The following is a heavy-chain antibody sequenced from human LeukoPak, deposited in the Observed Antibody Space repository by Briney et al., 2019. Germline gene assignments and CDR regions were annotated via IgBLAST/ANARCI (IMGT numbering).Heavy chain of an antibody. CDR1: AGSSVNSNTYY. J-gene: IGHJ6*03. V-gene: IGHV4-39*07. Sequence: SETLSLTCTVSAGSSVNSNTYYWAWIRQPPGKGLEWIGEINHSGSTNYNPSLKSRVTISVDTSKNQFSLKLSSVTAADTAVYYCARGRGFATPLYYYYYYMDVWGKGTTVTVSS. CDR3: ARGRGFATPLYYYYYYMDV. D-gene: IGHD2-15*01. CDR2: INHSGST.